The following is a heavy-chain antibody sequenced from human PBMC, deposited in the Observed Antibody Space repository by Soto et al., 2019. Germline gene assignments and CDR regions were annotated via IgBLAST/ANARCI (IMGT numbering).Heavy chain of an antibody. V-gene: IGHV3-7*01. CDR3: ARDSMRGFDS. Sequence: GGSLRLSRAASGFTLSSNWMSWVRQAPGKGLEWVANIKQDGSEKDYVDSVKGRFTISRDNAKNSLYLQMNSLRAEGTAVYYCARDSMRGFDSWGQGTLVTVSS. J-gene: IGHJ5*01. CDR1: GFTLSSNW. CDR2: IKQDGSEK.